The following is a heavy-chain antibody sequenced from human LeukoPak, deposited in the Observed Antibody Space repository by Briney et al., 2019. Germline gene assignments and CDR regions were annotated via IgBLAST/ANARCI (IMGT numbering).Heavy chain of an antibody. J-gene: IGHJ6*02. CDR1: GFTFTNYW. V-gene: IGHV3-74*01. Sequence: GGSLRLSCAASGFTFTNYWMHWVRQAPGKGLVWVSRINSDRSTTSYADSVKGRFTVSRDNAKNTLYLQMSSLRAEDTAVYYCAKWGFESQSYWLLSQVDYYYYGMDVWGQGTTVTVSS. CDR2: INSDRSTT. CDR3: AKWGFESQSYWLLSQVDYYYYGMDV. D-gene: IGHD3-9*01.